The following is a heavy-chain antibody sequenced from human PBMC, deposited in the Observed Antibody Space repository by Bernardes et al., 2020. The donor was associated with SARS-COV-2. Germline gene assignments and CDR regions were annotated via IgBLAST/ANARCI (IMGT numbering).Heavy chain of an antibody. V-gene: IGHV3-23*01. J-gene: IGHJ4*02. CDR2: ICIGGSST. CDR1: GFTFSSYA. D-gene: IGHD6-19*01. CDR3: AKASGSGWSLQYFAN. Sequence: GGSLRLSCAASGFTFSSYAMSWVRQAPGKGLEWVSTICIGGSSTFYADSVKGRFIISRDNLKNMLYLQMTSLRAEDTAIYYCAKASGSGWSLQYFANWGQGTLVPVSP.